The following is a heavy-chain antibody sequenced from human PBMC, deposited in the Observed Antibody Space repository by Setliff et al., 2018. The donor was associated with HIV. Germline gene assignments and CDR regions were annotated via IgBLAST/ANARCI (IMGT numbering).Heavy chain of an antibody. V-gene: IGHV4-59*11. Sequence: SETLSLTCTVSGGSLSNHYWSWLRQSPKNGLEWIGYVYYSGSTNYKPSFKSRVSISVDTSRNQFSLNLTSLTTADTAMYYCARPLPHLGAFDIWGQGTMVTVSS. J-gene: IGHJ3*02. CDR2: VYYSGST. CDR1: GGSLSNHY. CDR3: ARPLPHLGAFDI.